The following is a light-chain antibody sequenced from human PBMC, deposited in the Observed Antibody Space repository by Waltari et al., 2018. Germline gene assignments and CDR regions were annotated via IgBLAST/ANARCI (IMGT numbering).Light chain of an antibody. Sequence: DIHMTQSPSSLSASVGDKVTITCRASQVINNALAWYQQKPGKAPKLLISAASNLQSGVPSRFSGSGSGADFTLTISSLQPEDFAVYFCQQHNNYPRTFGQGTKVEI. CDR3: QQHNNYPRT. J-gene: IGKJ1*01. V-gene: IGKV1-17*01. CDR2: AAS. CDR1: QVINNA.